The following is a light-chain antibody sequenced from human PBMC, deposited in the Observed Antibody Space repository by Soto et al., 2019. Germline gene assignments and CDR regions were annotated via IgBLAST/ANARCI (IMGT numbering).Light chain of an antibody. J-gene: IGLJ3*02. V-gene: IGLV1-40*01. CDR2: GNN. CDR3: QSYDTSLSEV. Sequence: QSVLTQPPSVSGAPRQRVTISCTGNSSNIGAGYDVHWYQQLPGTAPKLLIYGNNNRPSGVPDRFFGSKSGTSASLAITGLQAEDEAGYYCQSYDTSLSEVFGGGTQLTVL. CDR1: SSNIGAGYD.